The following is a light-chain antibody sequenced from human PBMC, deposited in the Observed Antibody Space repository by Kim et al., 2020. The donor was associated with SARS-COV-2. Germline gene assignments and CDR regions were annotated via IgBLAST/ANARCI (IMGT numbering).Light chain of an antibody. V-gene: IGKV1-16*01. CDR2: ATY. Sequence: CASVGDTIPITCRTSRGMSKYLAWFQVRTGNAPKSLIFATYRLQSGVPSRLSRSRTDTNFTLTLSGLQPEDFATYFCQEYNRYPHTFAQGTTLEIK. J-gene: IGKJ2*01. CDR3: QEYNRYPHT. CDR1: RGMSKY.